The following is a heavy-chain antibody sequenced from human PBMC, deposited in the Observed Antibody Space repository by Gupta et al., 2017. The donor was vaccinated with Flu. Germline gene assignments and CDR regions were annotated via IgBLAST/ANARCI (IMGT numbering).Heavy chain of an antibody. J-gene: IGHJ6*03. V-gene: IGHV3-11*01. CDR3: ARDRRDHDRGYDYYYMDI. CDR2: ITSSGSTV. Sequence: QVQLVASGGALVKPGGSMRLSCVGPGFTFSAYFMSWIRQAPGKGLEGGSYITSSGSTVYYADSVKGRFTVSRDNAKNSLFLQMGSLRAEDTAIYYCARDRRDHDRGYDYYYMDIWGKGATVTVSS. CDR1: GFTFSAYF. D-gene: IGHD2-15*01.